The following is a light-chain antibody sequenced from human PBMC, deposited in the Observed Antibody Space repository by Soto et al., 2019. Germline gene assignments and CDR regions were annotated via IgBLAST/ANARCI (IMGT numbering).Light chain of an antibody. CDR1: QSVSSN. J-gene: IGKJ5*01. CDR3: QQYYNWPLT. CDR2: DAS. V-gene: IGKV3-15*01. Sequence: VVTSQSPAALPVSLDVSATLSCRASQSVSSNLAWHQQKPGQAPKILMYDASSRATGISSRFSGSGSGTDFTLTISSLQSEDFAVYYCQQYYNWPLTFGQGTRLDIK.